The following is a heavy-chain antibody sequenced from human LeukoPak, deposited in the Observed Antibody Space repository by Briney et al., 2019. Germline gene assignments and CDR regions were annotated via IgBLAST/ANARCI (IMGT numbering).Heavy chain of an antibody. Sequence: GGSLRLSFASSGFTFSSYSMNWVRQAPGKGLEWVAYISKSITRTHYADCVEGRFIISRHNSKNTLYLQMNSLRAEDTAVYYCAKEFRYADYGVFFVYWGEGTLVTVSS. V-gene: IGHV3-48*01. CDR3: AKEFRYADYGVFFVY. CDR1: GFTFSSYS. CDR2: ISKSITRT. J-gene: IGHJ4*02. D-gene: IGHD4-17*01.